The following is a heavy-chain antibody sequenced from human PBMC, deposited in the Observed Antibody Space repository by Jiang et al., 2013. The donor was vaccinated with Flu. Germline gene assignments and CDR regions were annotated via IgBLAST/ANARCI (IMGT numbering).Heavy chain of an antibody. D-gene: IGHD3-3*01. V-gene: IGHV3-15*01. CDR2: IKTKTDGGTT. J-gene: IGHJ4*02. Sequence: FTFSNAWMSWVRQAPGKGLEWVGRIKTKTDGGTTDYAAPVKGRFTISRDDSKNTLYLQMNSLKTEDTAVYYCTTDAGYYDFWRGYYWDYWGQGTPGHRLL. CDR3: TTDAGYYDFWRGYYWDY. CDR1: FTFSNAW.